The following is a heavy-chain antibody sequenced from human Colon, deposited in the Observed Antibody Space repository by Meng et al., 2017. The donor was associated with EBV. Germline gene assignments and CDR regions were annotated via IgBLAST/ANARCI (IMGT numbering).Heavy chain of an antibody. V-gene: IGHV4-34*12. Sequence: QVQLQEGGAGLLRPSDILSLTSAFNCGCLSGAYCNWIRQPRGKGLEWIGEIIHGGSTSYTASLKSRVTISIDKSKNKLSLKLSSVKAEDTAVYYCARRPTGIDYWGQGTLVTVSS. CDR3: ARRPTGIDY. D-gene: IGHD2-8*02. CDR2: IIHGGST. CDR1: CGCLSGAY. J-gene: IGHJ4*02.